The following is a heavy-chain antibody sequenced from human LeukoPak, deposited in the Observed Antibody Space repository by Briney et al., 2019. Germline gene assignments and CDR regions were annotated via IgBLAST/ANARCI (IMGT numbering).Heavy chain of an antibody. D-gene: IGHD3-16*02. CDR2: IHYTGST. CDR1: GGSISSYY. Sequence: PSETLSLTCTVSGGSISSYYWSWIRQSPGKGLECIGYIHYTGSTNYNPSLKSRVTISVETSKNQFSLKLKSVTAADTAVYYCARALVTYDYVWGSYRYTTFDYWGQGTLVTVSS. CDR3: ARALVTYDYVWGSYRYTTFDY. V-gene: IGHV4-59*12. J-gene: IGHJ4*02.